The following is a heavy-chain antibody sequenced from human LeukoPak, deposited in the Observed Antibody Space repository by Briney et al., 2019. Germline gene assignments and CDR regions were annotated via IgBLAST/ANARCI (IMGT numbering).Heavy chain of an antibody. CDR1: GFTFSSYG. D-gene: IGHD2-2*01. Sequence: PGGSLRLSCAASGFTFSSYGMHWVRQAPGKGLEWVAFIRYDGSKKYYADSVKGRFTISRDNSKNTLYLQMNSLRAEDTAVYYCAKDVIPSVVVPAAASDYWGQGTLVTVSS. CDR2: IRYDGSKK. CDR3: AKDVIPSVVVPAAASDY. V-gene: IGHV3-30*02. J-gene: IGHJ4*02.